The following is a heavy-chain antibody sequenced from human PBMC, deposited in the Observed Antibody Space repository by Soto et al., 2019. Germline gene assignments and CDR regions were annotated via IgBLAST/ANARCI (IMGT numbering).Heavy chain of an antibody. CDR3: GTDAVTFGGGAPEDY. D-gene: IGHD3-16*01. V-gene: IGHV3-15*01. J-gene: IGHJ4*02. Sequence: EVQLVESGGGLVKPGGSLRLSCAASGITFHNAWMTWVRQAPGKGLEWVGRIKSKTDGGTTDYAAPVIGRFTISRDDSKNTLYLQMNSLKSEDTAVYYCGTDAVTFGGGAPEDYWGQGTLVTVSS. CDR2: IKSKTDGGTT. CDR1: GITFHNAW.